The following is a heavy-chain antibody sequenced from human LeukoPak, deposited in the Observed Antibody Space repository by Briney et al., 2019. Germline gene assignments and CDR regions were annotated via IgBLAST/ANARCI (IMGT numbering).Heavy chain of an antibody. V-gene: IGHV3-30*18. CDR1: GFTFSSYG. CDR2: ISYDGSNK. CDR3: AKDRDAINTYFDY. D-gene: IGHD5-12*01. J-gene: IGHJ4*02. Sequence: PGGSLRLSCAASGFTFSSYGMHWVRQAPGKGLEWVAVISYDGSNKGYAGSVKGRFTISRDNSKNTLYLQINSLRVEDTAVYYCAKDRDAINTYFDYWGQGTLVTVSS.